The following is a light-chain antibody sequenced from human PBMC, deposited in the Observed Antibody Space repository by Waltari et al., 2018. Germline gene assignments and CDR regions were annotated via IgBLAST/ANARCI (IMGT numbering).Light chain of an antibody. V-gene: IGLV3-19*01. CDR3: NSRDSSGNHHYV. CDR1: SLRSYY. CDR2: GKN. J-gene: IGLJ1*01. Sequence: SSELTQDPAVSVALGQTVRITCQGDSLRSYYASWYQQKPGQAPVLVIYGKNKRPSGIPDRFSGSSSGNTASLTIPGAQAEDEADYYCNSRDSSGNHHYVFGTGTKVTVL.